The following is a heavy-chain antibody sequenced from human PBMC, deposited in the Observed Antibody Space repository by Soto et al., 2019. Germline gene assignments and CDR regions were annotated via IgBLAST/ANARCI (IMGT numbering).Heavy chain of an antibody. Sequence: PSETLSLTCTVSGGSISSYYWSWIRQPPGKGLEWIGYIYYSGSTNYNPSLKSRVTISVDTSKNQFSLKLSSVTAADTAVYYCARAWGGHVEDYWGQGTLVTSPQ. J-gene: IGHJ4*02. D-gene: IGHD3-16*01. CDR2: IYYSGST. CDR3: ARAWGGHVEDY. CDR1: GGSISSYY. V-gene: IGHV4-59*01.